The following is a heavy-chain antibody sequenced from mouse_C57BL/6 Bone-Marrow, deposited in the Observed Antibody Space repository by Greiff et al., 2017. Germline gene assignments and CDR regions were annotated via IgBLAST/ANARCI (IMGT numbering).Heavy chain of an antibody. CDR2: IRNKANGYTT. Sequence: EVQRVESGGGLVQPGGSLSLSCAASGFTFTDYYMSWVRQPPGQALEWLGFIRNKANGYTTEYSASLKGRFTISRDNSQSILYLQMNALRAEDSATYYCARYFRGYFDYWGQGTTLTVSS. CDR1: GFTFTDYY. J-gene: IGHJ2*01. CDR3: ARYFRGYFDY. V-gene: IGHV7-3*01.